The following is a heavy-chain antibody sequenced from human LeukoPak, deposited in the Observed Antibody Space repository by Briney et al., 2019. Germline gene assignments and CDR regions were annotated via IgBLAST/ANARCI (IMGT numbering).Heavy chain of an antibody. CDR2: ITGSGGTT. V-gene: IGHV3-23*01. D-gene: IGHD3-3*01. Sequence: PGGTLRLSCAASGFSFSIYGMNWVRQAPGKGLEWVSGITGSGGTTYYADSVKGRATISRDNSKNSLYLQMNSLRAEDTAIYYCAKERGGYYFDYWGQGTLVTVSS. CDR3: AKERGGYYFDY. J-gene: IGHJ4*02. CDR1: GFSFSIYG.